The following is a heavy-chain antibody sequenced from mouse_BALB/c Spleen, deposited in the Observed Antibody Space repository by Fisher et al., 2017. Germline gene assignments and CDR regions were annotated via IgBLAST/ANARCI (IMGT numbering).Heavy chain of an antibody. D-gene: IGHD2-10*02. Sequence: KFKGKATLTVDKSSSTAYMELLSLTSEDSAVYYCAREYGNYGGGAVDYWGQGTSVTVSS. J-gene: IGHJ4*01. V-gene: IGHV1-26*01. CDR3: AREYGNYGGGAVDY.